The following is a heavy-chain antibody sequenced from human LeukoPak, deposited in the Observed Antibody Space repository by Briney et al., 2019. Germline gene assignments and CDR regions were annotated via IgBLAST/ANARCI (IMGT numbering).Heavy chain of an antibody. J-gene: IGHJ5*02. CDR1: GFTVNSNY. Sequence: GGSLRLSCAASGFTVNSNYMSWVRQAPGKGLEWVSIIYSGVSTYYADSMKGRFTISRDNSKNTLYLQMNSLKDEDTAVYYCARDRVGTGRALLDLWGQGTLVTVSS. CDR2: IYSGVST. V-gene: IGHV3-53*01. CDR3: ARDRVGTGRALLDL. D-gene: IGHD1-14*01.